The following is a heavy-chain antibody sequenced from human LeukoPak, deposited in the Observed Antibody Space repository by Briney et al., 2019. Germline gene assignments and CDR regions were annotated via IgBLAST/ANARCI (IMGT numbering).Heavy chain of an antibody. CDR3: ARDARRLIVVVPAATNYYYYGMDV. Sequence: PSETLSLTCAVYGGSFSGYYWSWIRQPPGKGLEWIGEINHSGSTNYNPSLKSRVTISVDKSKNQFSLKLSSVTAADTAVYYCARDARRLIVVVPAATNYYYYGMDVWGQGTTVTVSS. D-gene: IGHD2-2*01. CDR2: INHSGST. CDR1: GGSFSGYY. V-gene: IGHV4-34*01. J-gene: IGHJ6*02.